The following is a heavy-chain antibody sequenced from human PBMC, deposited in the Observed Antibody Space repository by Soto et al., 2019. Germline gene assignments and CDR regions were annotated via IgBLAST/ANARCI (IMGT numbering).Heavy chain of an antibody. CDR3: AKDLGRVVITCPGY. CDR1: GFTFISYG. J-gene: IGHJ4*02. CDR2: ISYDGSNK. D-gene: IGHD3-22*01. Sequence: WGSLKLSCAASGFTFISYGIHCFRQAPGKGLEWVAVISYDGSNKYYADSVKGRFTISRDNSKNTLYMQMNSLRAEDTAVYYCAKDLGRVVITCPGYWGQGTLVTVSS. V-gene: IGHV3-30*18.